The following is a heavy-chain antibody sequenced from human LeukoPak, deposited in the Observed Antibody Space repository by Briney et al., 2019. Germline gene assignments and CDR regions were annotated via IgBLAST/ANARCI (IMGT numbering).Heavy chain of an antibody. J-gene: IGHJ4*02. CDR2: ISSSSSYI. V-gene: IGHV3-21*01. D-gene: IGHD3-9*01. CDR1: GFTFSSYN. CDR3: ARVTLTGYYAFDY. Sequence: GGSLRLSCAASGFTFSSYNMNWVRQAPGKGLEWVSSISSSSSYIYYTDSVKGRFTISRDNAKNSLYLQMNSLRAEDTAVYYCARVTLTGYYAFDYWGQGTLVTVSS.